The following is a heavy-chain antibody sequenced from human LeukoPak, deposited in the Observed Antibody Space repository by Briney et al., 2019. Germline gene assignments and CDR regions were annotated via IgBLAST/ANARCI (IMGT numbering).Heavy chain of an antibody. V-gene: IGHV3-15*01. D-gene: IGHD3-3*01. CDR1: GLTFSDAW. CDR2: IKSKAGGETR. J-gene: IGHJ5*02. Sequence: GGSLRLSCAASGLTFSDAWMSWVRQAPGKGLEWVGRIKSKAGGETRDYGAPVKGRFTISRDDSENTVFLQLNTLKIEDTAVYYCAWSGLNYFATWGQGTLVTVSS. CDR3: AWSGLNYFAT.